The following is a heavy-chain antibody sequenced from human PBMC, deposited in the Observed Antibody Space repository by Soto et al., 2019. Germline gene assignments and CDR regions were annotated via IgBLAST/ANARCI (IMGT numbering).Heavy chain of an antibody. D-gene: IGHD6-19*01. Sequence: HWVRQAPGKGLEWVAVISYDGSIKYYADSVKGRFTVSRDNSKNTLYLQMNSLRVEDTAVYYCARAEAVAGPYYFDYWGQGTLVTVSS. J-gene: IGHJ4*02. CDR3: ARAEAVAGPYYFDY. V-gene: IGHV3-30*04. CDR2: ISYDGSIK.